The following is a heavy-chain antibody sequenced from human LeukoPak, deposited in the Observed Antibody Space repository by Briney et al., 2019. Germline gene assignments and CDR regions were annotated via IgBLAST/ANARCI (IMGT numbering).Heavy chain of an antibody. CDR3: ARDGGDYGDYSALGY. V-gene: IGHV3-53*01. CDR2: IYSGGST. Sequence: GGSLRLSCAASGFTVRSNYMSWVRQAPGKGLEWVSVIYSGGSTYYADSVKGRFTISRDNSKNTLYLQMNSLRAEDTAVYYCARDGGDYGDYSALGYWGQGTLVTVSS. D-gene: IGHD4-17*01. J-gene: IGHJ4*02. CDR1: GFTVRSNY.